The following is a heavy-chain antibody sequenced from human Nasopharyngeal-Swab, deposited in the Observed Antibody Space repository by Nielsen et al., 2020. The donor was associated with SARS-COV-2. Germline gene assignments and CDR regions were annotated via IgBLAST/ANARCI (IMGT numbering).Heavy chain of an antibody. CDR1: GGTFSSYA. D-gene: IGHD6-13*01. Sequence: SSVTVSCQASGGTFSSYAISWVRQAPGQGLEWMGGIIPIFGTADYAQKFQDRVTITADESTSTAYMELSSLRSEDTAVYYCARSGYSNPDIDYWGQGTLVTVSS. J-gene: IGHJ4*02. CDR2: IIPIFGTA. CDR3: ARSGYSNPDIDY. V-gene: IGHV1-69*13.